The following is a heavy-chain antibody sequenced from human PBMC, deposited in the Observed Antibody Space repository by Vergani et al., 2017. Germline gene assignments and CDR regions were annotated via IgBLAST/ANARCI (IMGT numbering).Heavy chain of an antibody. Sequence: QVQLVQSGAEVKKPGASVKVSCKASGYTFTSYGISWVRQAPGQGLEWMGWISAYNGNTNYAQKLQGRVTMTTDTSTSTACMALRSLRSDDTAVYYCARDVRDIVVVPAAPFDPWGQGTLVTVSS. CDR3: ARDVRDIVVVPAAPFDP. D-gene: IGHD2-2*01. CDR1: GYTFTSYG. CDR2: ISAYNGNT. V-gene: IGHV1-18*01. J-gene: IGHJ5*02.